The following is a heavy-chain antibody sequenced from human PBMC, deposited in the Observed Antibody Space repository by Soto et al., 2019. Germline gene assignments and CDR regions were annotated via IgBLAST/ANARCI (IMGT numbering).Heavy chain of an antibody. V-gene: IGHV3-21*01. CDR2: ISSSSSYI. CDR3: ARDAGRDIVLMVYASYYGMDV. J-gene: IGHJ6*02. Sequence: GGSLRLSCAASGFTFSSYSMNWVRQAPGKGLEWVSSISSSSSYIYYADSVKGRFTISRDNAKNSLYLQMNSLRAEDTAVYYCARDAGRDIVLMVYASYYGMDVWGQGTTVTVSS. D-gene: IGHD2-8*01. CDR1: GFTFSSYS.